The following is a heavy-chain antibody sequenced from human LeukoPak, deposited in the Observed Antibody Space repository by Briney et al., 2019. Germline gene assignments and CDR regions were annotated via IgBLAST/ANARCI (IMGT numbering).Heavy chain of an antibody. V-gene: IGHV3-30*18. Sequence: GGSLRLSCAASGFTFSSYGMHWVRQAPGKGLEWVAVISYDGSNKYYADSVKGRFTISRDNSKNTLYLQMNSLRAEDTAAYYCAKDRSFYGYGMDVWGQGTTVTVSS. D-gene: IGHD4-17*01. J-gene: IGHJ6*02. CDR3: AKDRSFYGYGMDV. CDR1: GFTFSSYG. CDR2: ISYDGSNK.